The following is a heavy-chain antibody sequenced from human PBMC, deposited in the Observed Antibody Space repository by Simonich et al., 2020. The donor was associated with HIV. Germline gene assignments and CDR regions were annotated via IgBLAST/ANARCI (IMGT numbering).Heavy chain of an antibody. CDR2: INHSGIT. CDR3: ARRDRELILYFDY. V-gene: IGHV4-34*01. D-gene: IGHD3-3*01. J-gene: IGHJ4*02. Sequence: QVQLQQWGAGLLKPSETLSLTCAVYGGSFSGDYWSWIPQPPGKGLEWLGEINHSGITNYKSSLNSRATISVDKSKNQFSLKLSSVTAADTAIYYCARRDRELILYFDYWGQGNLVTVSS. CDR1: GGSFSGDY.